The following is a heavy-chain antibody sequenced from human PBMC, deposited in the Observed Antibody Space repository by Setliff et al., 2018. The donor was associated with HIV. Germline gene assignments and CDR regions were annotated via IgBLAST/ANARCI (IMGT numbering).Heavy chain of an antibody. Sequence: GGSLRLSCAASGFTFGTYWMTWLRQAPGKGLEWVANINQDGTVIFYVDSVKGRFTISRDNSKNTLYVQMNSLRAEDTAVYYCARDQLAMVRRSGMDVWGQGTTVTVSS. J-gene: IGHJ6*02. V-gene: IGHV3-7*01. CDR1: GFTFGTYW. D-gene: IGHD3-10*01. CDR3: ARDQLAMVRRSGMDV. CDR2: INQDGTVI.